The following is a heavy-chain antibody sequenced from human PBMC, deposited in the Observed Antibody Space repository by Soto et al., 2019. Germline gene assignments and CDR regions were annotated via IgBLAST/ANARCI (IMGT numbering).Heavy chain of an antibody. CDR3: ARGGLLPDY. CDR1: GGSIKTND. Sequence: SETLSLTCTVAGGSIKTNDGSWIRQPPGKGLEWIGYISHSGSTYYNPSLKSRVTISVDRSKNQFSLKLSSVTAADTAVYYCARGGLLPDYWGQGTLVTVSS. CDR2: ISHSGST. V-gene: IGHV4-30-2*01. J-gene: IGHJ4*02. D-gene: IGHD6-19*01.